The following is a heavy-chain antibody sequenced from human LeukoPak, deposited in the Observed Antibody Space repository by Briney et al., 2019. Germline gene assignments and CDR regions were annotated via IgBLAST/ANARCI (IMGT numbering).Heavy chain of an antibody. CDR2: FDPEDGET. D-gene: IGHD2-2*01. V-gene: IGHV1-24*01. Sequence: ASVKVSCKVSGYTLTELSMHWVRQAPGKGLEWMGGFDPEDGETIYAQKFQGRVTMTEDTSTDTAYMELSSLRSEGTAVYYCARSHCSSTSCFEFDYWGQGTLVTVSS. CDR3: ARSHCSSTSCFEFDY. CDR1: GYTLTELS. J-gene: IGHJ4*02.